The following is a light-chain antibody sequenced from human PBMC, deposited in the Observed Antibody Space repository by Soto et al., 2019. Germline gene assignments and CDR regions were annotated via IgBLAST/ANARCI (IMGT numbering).Light chain of an antibody. J-gene: IGKJ3*01. CDR2: DAS. V-gene: IGKV3-11*01. CDR1: QSVSDY. CDR3: QQRSNWPRIT. Sequence: VLTQSPARLSLSPGERATLSCRAGQSVSDYLAWYQQKPGQPPRLLFFDASNRATGVPDRFSAGGSGTDFTLIISSLEPEDFAVYYCQQRSNWPRITFGPGTKVDIK.